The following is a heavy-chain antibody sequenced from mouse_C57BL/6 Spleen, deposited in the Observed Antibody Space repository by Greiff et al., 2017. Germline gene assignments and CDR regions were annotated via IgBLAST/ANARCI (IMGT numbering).Heavy chain of an antibody. Sequence: VQLQQPGAELVRPGSSVKLSCTASGYTFTSYWMDWVKQRPGQGLEWIGNIYPSDSETHYNQKFKDKATLTVDKSSSTAYMQLSSLTSEDSAVYYCAREATVVAHDAMDYWGQGTSVTVSS. D-gene: IGHD1-1*01. CDR2: IYPSDSET. CDR1: GYTFTSYW. V-gene: IGHV1-61*01. J-gene: IGHJ4*01. CDR3: AREATVVAHDAMDY.